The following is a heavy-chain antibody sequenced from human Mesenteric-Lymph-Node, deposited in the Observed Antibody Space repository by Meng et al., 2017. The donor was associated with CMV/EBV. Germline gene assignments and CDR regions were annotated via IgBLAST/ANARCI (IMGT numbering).Heavy chain of an antibody. D-gene: IGHD6-19*01. CDR3: ARGPSYSSGFPDC. CDR1: GYTFTSFD. CDR2: MNPNSGNT. V-gene: IGHV1-8*02. Sequence: QEQRVQSGAEVKKPGASVKVSFKASGYTFTSFDINWVRQATGQGPEWMGWMNPNSGNTGYAQKFQGRVTLTRDTSISTAYMELSSLRSEDTAVYYCARGPSYSSGFPDCWGQGTLVTVSS. J-gene: IGHJ4*02.